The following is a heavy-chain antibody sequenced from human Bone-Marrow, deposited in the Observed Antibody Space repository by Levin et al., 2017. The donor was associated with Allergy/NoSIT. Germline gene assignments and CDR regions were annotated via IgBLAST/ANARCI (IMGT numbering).Heavy chain of an antibody. J-gene: IGHJ4*02. CDR1: GFTFSSYA. CDR3: VKSGGIAAAGTPFDY. CDR2: ISSNGGST. D-gene: IGHD6-13*01. V-gene: IGHV3-64D*06. Sequence: QSGGSLRLSCSASGFTFSSYAMHWVRQAPGKGLEYVSAISSNGGSTYYADSVKGRFTISRDNSKNTLYLQMSSLRAEDTAVYYCVKSGGIAAAGTPFDYWGQGTLVTVSS.